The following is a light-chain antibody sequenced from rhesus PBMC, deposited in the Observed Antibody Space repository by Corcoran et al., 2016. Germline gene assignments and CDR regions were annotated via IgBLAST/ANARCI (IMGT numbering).Light chain of an antibody. Sequence: DIQMTQSPSSLSASVGDTVTITCRASQGISRYLNWFQQKPGKAPKLLIYAASSLESGVPSRCSGSGSATDFTLTISSLQPEDFSVYYCLQHHIYPYSFGQGTKVEIK. CDR1: QGISRY. V-gene: IGKV1-28*03. CDR2: AAS. CDR3: LQHHIYPYS. J-gene: IGKJ2*01.